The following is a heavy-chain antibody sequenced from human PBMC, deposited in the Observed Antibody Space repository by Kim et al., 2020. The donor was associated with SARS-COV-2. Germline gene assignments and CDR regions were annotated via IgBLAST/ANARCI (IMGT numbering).Heavy chain of an antibody. D-gene: IGHD3-22*01. CDR3: ARAPYYYDSSGYYEAFDI. J-gene: IGHJ3*02. Sequence: ASVKVSCKASGYTFTGYYMHWVRQAPGQGLEWMGRINPNSGGTNYAQKFQGRVTMTRDTSISTAYMELSRLRSDDTVVYYCARAPYYYDSSGYYEAFDIWGQGTMVTVSS. CDR1: GYTFTGYY. CDR2: INPNSGGT. V-gene: IGHV1-2*05.